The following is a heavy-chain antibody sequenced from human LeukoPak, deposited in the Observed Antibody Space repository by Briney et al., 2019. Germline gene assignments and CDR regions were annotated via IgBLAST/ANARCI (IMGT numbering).Heavy chain of an antibody. Sequence: GGSLRLSCAASGFTFSSYSMNWVRQAPGKGLEWASSISSSSSYIYYADSVKGRFTISRDNAKNSLYLQMNSLRAEDTAVYYCARASHYDILTGYYFNWFDPWGQGTLVTVSS. CDR3: ARASHYDILTGYYFNWFDP. V-gene: IGHV3-21*01. D-gene: IGHD3-9*01. CDR1: GFTFSSYS. CDR2: ISSSSSYI. J-gene: IGHJ5*02.